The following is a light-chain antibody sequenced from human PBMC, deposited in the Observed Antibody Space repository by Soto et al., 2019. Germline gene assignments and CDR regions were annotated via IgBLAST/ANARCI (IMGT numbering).Light chain of an antibody. CDR3: SSYTSIVV. CDR1: SSDVGGYNY. CDR2: DVS. V-gene: IGLV2-14*01. J-gene: IGLJ2*01. Sequence: QSPLTQPASVSGSPGQSITISCTGTSSDVGGYNYVSWYQQHPGKAPKLMIYDVSNRPSGVSNRFSGSKSGNTASLTISGLQAEDEADYYCSSYTSIVVFGGGTQLTVL.